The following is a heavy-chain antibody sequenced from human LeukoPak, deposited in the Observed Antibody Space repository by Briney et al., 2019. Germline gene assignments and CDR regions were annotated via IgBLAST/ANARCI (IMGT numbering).Heavy chain of an antibody. CDR3: ASGHCSGTSCYGGDAFDI. J-gene: IGHJ3*02. CDR2: IKQDGSEK. D-gene: IGHD2-2*03. CDR1: GFTFSSCW. V-gene: IGHV3-7*01. Sequence: QSGGSLRLSCAASGFTFSSCWMSWVRQAPGKGLEWVANIKQDGSEKYYVDSVKGRFTISRDNAKNSLYLQMNSLRGEDTAVYYCASGHCSGTSCYGGDAFDIWGQGTMVTVSS.